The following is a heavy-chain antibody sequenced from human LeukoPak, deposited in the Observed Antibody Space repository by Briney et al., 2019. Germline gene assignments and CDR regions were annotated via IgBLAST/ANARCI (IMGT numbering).Heavy chain of an antibody. CDR3: AKPYTNSWLAYFDY. J-gene: IGHJ4*02. CDR1: GFMFSSYA. V-gene: IGHV3-23*01. D-gene: IGHD6-13*01. Sequence: PGGSLRLSCAASGFMFSSYAMSWVRQAPGKGLEWASSISGSGGSPYYADSVKGRFTISRDNSKNTLYLQMNSLRAEDTAVYYCAKPYTNSWLAYFDYWGQGTLVTVSS. CDR2: ISGSGGSP.